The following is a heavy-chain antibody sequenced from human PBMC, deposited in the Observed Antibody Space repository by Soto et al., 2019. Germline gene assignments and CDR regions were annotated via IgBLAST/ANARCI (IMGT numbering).Heavy chain of an antibody. CDR1: GRSFSGYY. V-gene: IGHV4-34*01. CDR2: INHSGST. Sequence: QVQLQQWGAGLLKPSETLSLTCAVYGRSFSGYYWSWIRQPPGKGLEWIGEINHSGSTNYNPSLKSRVTISVDTSQNQFSRNLSSVTSADTAVYYCARAYGGNSGVFDYWVQGTLVTVSS. CDR3: ARAYGGNSGVFDY. D-gene: IGHD4-17*01. J-gene: IGHJ4*02.